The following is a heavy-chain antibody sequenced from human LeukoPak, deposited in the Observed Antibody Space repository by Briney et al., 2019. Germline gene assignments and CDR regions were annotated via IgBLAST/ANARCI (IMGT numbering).Heavy chain of an antibody. CDR1: GGTFSSYA. CDR3: ARRSVYYDSSGYYYGYFDY. Sequence: ASVKVSCKASGGTFSSYAISWVRQAPGQGLEWMGGIIPIFGTANYAQKFQGRVTITADESTSTAYMELSSLRSEDTAVYYCARRSVYYDSSGYYYGYFDYWGQGTLVTVSS. J-gene: IGHJ4*02. V-gene: IGHV1-69*01. D-gene: IGHD3-22*01. CDR2: IIPIFGTA.